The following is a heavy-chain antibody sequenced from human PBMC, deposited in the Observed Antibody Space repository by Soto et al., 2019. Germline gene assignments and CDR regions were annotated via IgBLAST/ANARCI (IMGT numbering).Heavy chain of an antibody. V-gene: IGHV1-69*12. CDR3: ASWLKGPDIGNYYYGMDV. CDR2: IMPIFRAP. J-gene: IGHJ6*02. D-gene: IGHD2-15*01. CDR1: GGAFSDYA. Sequence: QVQLVQSGAEVKKPGSSVKVSCKASGGAFSDYAFSWVRQAPGQGLVWLGGIMPIFRAPDYAQKFQGRVTITAEEFTRTAYKEMNSLRTEDTAVYYCASWLKGPDIGNYYYGMDVWGQGTTVTVS.